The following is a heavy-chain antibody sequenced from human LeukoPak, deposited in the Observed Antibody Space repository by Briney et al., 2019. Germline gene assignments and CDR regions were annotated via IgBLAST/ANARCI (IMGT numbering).Heavy chain of an antibody. CDR3: AKDWAPYCGGDCYFNY. V-gene: IGHV3-30*18. D-gene: IGHD2-21*02. CDR2: ISYDGSNK. CDR1: GFIFNNYG. J-gene: IGHJ4*02. Sequence: GGSLRLSCAASGFIFNNYGMHWVRQAPGKGLEWVAVISYDGSNKNYADSVKGRFTISRDSSKNTVYLQMNSLRVEDTAMYYSAKDWAPYCGGDCYFNYWGQGTLVTVSS.